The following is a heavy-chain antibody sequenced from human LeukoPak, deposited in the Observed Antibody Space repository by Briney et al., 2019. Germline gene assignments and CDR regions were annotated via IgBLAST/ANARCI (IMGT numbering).Heavy chain of an antibody. D-gene: IGHD4-17*01. CDR2: ISGDGRET. J-gene: IGHJ4*02. Sequence: GGSLRLSCAASGFTFDDYAIHWVRQTPGKGLEWVSLISGDGRETYADSVKDRFTISRDNNKNSVDLQMNSLRTEDSGFYYCAKDDYGDYGLDHWGQGALVAVSS. V-gene: IGHV3-43*02. CDR3: AKDDYGDYGLDH. CDR1: GFTFDDYA.